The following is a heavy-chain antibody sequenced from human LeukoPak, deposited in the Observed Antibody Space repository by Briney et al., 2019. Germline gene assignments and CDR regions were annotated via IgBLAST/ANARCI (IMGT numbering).Heavy chain of an antibody. CDR2: IGTAGDT. CDR1: GFTFSSYD. V-gene: IGHV3-13*01. J-gene: IGHJ3*02. Sequence: GGALRLSCAASGFTFSSYDMHWVRQATGQGLEWVSAIGTAGDTYYPGSVKGRFTISRENAKNSLYLQMNSLRAGDTAVYYCARVGDDYGDNGRAFDIWGQGTMVTVSS. CDR3: ARVGDDYGDNGRAFDI. D-gene: IGHD4-17*01.